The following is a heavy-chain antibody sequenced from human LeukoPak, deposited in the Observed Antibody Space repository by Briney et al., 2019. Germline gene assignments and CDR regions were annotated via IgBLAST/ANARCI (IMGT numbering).Heavy chain of an antibody. Sequence: GGPRRLSCVASGFGFSDYAMSWIPQAARKGLEWVSGISHRGGSTYSADSVKGRCTISRDNAKTTVSLQMNNLRAEDTAVYFCARHDSFIPYWGQGTLVTVTS. CDR2: ISHRGGST. CDR3: ARHDSFIPY. D-gene: IGHD3-16*02. V-gene: IGHV3-23*01. CDR1: GFGFSDYA. J-gene: IGHJ4*02.